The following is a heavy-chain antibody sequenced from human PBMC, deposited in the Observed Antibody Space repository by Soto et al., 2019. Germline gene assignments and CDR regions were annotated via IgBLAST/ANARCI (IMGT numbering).Heavy chain of an antibody. V-gene: IGHV1-8*01. Sequence: QVQLVQSGAEVKKPGASVKVSCKASGYTFNSYDINWVRQASGQGLEWVGWMNPNSGNTGYAQKFQGRVIMTRNTSITTAYMELNSLRSEDTAVYYCARGRYSSGTGAFDIWGQGTMVTVSS. CDR1: GYTFNSYD. CDR3: ARGRYSSGTGAFDI. J-gene: IGHJ3*02. CDR2: MNPNSGNT. D-gene: IGHD6-19*01.